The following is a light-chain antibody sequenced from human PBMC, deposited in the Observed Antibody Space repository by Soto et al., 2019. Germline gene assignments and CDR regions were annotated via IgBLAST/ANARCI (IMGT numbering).Light chain of an antibody. CDR3: QHHNSYSEA. J-gene: IGKJ1*01. CDR1: ESMSNC. Sequence: DIQMTQSPSTLSASVGDRVTITCRASESMSNCLAWYQQKPGKAPKLLISGASSLQSGVPSRFSGSASGTEFTLTISSLQPYDFATYYCQHHNSYSEAFGQGTK. V-gene: IGKV1-5*01. CDR2: GAS.